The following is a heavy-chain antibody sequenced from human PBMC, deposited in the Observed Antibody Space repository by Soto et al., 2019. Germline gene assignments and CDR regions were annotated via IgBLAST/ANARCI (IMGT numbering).Heavy chain of an antibody. D-gene: IGHD4-17*01. J-gene: IGHJ6*02. CDR3: TRDRYGDYGMDV. V-gene: IGHV3-9*01. CDR2: INWKSGDI. CDR1: GFTFDDYD. Sequence: GGSLRLSCAAPGFTFDDYDMHWVRQAPGKGLEWVSGINWKSGDIGYADSVKGRFSFSRDNAKNSLYLQMNSLRVEDTAFYYCTRDRYGDYGMDVWGQGTTVTVSS.